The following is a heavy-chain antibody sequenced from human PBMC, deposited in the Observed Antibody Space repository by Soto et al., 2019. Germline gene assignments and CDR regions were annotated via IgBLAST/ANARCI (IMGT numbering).Heavy chain of an antibody. CDR3: ARGGAIRFLYYYYGMDV. Sequence: GGSLRLSCAASGFTFSSYGMHWVRQAPGKGLEWVAVIWYDGSNKYYADSVKGRFTISRDNSKNTLYLQMNSLRAEDTAVYYCARGGAIRFLYYYYGMDVWGQGTTVTVSS. CDR1: GFTFSSYG. D-gene: IGHD2-2*01. CDR2: IWYDGSNK. V-gene: IGHV3-33*01. J-gene: IGHJ6*02.